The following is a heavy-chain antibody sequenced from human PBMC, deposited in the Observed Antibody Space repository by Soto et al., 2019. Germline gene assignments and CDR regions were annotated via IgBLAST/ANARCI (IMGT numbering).Heavy chain of an antibody. CDR2: ISGGSD. CDR1: GLIFSRYA. CDR3: AKASGSSWFAPFDS. V-gene: IGHV3-23*01. J-gene: IGHJ4*02. D-gene: IGHD6-13*01. Sequence: EVQLLESGGDLVQPGGSLRLSCVASGLIFSRYAISWVRQAPGKGLEWVSTISGGSDDYADSVKGRFAIARDDSKNTLYLQMNSLRAEDTAIYYCAKASGSSWFAPFDSWGQGTLVTVSS.